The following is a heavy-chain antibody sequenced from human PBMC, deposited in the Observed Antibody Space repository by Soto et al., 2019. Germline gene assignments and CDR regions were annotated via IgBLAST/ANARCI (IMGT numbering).Heavy chain of an antibody. CDR3: ARVLGSSIAAPPYFDY. CDR1: GFTFSSYS. Sequence: GGSLRLSCAASGFTFSSYSMNWVRQAPGKGLEWVSSISSSSSYIYYADSVKGRFTISRDNAKNSLYLQMNSLRAEDTAVYYCARVLGSSIAAPPYFDYWGQGXLVTVYS. J-gene: IGHJ4*02. CDR2: ISSSSSYI. D-gene: IGHD6-6*01. V-gene: IGHV3-21*01.